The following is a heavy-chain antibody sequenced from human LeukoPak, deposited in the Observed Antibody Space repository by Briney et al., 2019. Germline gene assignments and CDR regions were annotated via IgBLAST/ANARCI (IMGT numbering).Heavy chain of an antibody. CDR1: GGSFSGYY. CDR3: ARRRFLEWLGT. Sequence: PSETLSLTCAVYGGSFSGYYWSWIRQPPGKGLEWIGEINHSGSTNYNPSLKSRVTISVDTSKNQFSLKLSSVTAADTAVYYCARRRFLEWLGTWGQGTLVTVSS. CDR2: INHSGST. V-gene: IGHV4-34*01. J-gene: IGHJ5*02. D-gene: IGHD3-3*01.